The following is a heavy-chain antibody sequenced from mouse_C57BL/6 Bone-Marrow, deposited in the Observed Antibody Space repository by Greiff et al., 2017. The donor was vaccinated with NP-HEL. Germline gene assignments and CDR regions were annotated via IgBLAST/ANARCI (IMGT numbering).Heavy chain of an antibody. V-gene: IGHV14-3*01. CDR3: ARAYYYGSRPYYYAMDY. CDR1: GFNIKNTY. J-gene: IGHJ4*01. D-gene: IGHD1-1*01. CDR2: IDPANGNT. Sequence: EVKLQESVAELVRPGASVKLSCTASGFNIKNTYMHWVKQRPEQGLEWIGRIDPANGNTKYAPKFQGKATITADTSSNTAYLQLSSQTSEDTAIYYCARAYYYGSRPYYYAMDYWGQGTSVTVSS.